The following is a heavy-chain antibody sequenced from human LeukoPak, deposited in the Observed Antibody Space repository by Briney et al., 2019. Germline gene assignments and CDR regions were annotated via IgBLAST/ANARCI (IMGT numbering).Heavy chain of an antibody. J-gene: IGHJ4*02. Sequence: SETLSLTCTVSGGSISNYYWSWIRQPPGKGLEWIGYIYYSGSTNYSPSLKSRVTISVDTSKNQFSLKLSSVTAADTAVYYCARHGNYGLDYWGQGTLVTVSS. CDR2: IYYSGST. D-gene: IGHD4-11*01. V-gene: IGHV4-59*08. CDR1: GGSISNYY. CDR3: ARHGNYGLDY.